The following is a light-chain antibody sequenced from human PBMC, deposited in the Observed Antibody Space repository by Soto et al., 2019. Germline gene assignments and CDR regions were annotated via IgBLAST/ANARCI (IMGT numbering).Light chain of an antibody. Sequence: EIVMTQSPATLSVSPGERATLSCRASQSVSSNLAWYQQKPGQAPRLLIYGASTRATGIPARFSGSGSGTEFTLTISSLQSEDFAVYYCQQYNNWQPVTFGQGTKVEIK. CDR3: QQYNNWQPVT. CDR2: GAS. CDR1: QSVSSN. J-gene: IGKJ1*01. V-gene: IGKV3-15*01.